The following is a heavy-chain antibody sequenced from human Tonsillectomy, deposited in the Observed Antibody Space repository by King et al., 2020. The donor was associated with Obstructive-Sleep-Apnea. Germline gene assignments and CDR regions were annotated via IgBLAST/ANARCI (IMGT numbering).Heavy chain of an antibody. J-gene: IGHJ4*02. V-gene: IGHV3-23*04. Sequence: VQLVESGGGLVQPGGSLRLSCAASGFTFSNYAMSWVRQAPGKGLEWVSGISGSGGSTYYADSVKGRFTITRDNSKNTLYLQMNSRSAEDTAVYYCAKVRDTYDRSGYYYCFDYWGQGTLVTVSS. CDR2: ISGSGGST. CDR3: AKVRDTYDRSGYYYCFDY. D-gene: IGHD3-22*01. CDR1: GFTFSNYA.